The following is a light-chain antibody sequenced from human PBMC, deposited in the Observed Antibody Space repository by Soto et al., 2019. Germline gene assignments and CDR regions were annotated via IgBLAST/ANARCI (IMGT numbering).Light chain of an antibody. J-gene: IGKJ1*01. V-gene: IGKV3-15*01. CDR3: QQYNNWPPERT. Sequence: EIVLTQSPATLSVSPGERVTLSCRASRSISSNLAWYQQKPGQAPRLLIYAASTRAAGLPARFSGSGSGTEFSLTISSLQSEDFAVYYCQQYNNWPPERTFGQGTKVEIK. CDR2: AAS. CDR1: RSISSN.